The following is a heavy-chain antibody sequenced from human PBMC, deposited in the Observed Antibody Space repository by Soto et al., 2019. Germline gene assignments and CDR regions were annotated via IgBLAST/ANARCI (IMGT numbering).Heavy chain of an antibody. J-gene: IGHJ5*02. CDR3: ARGVSP. CDR2: IYNSVIT. D-gene: IGHD6-13*01. CDR1: GGSINSGGYY. Sequence: QVQLQESGPGLVKPSQTLSLTCTVSGGSINSGGYYWSWIRQHPGKGLEWIGYIYNSVITYYNPSLKSRVTISLNTSENQFSLKLSSVTAADTAVYYCARGVSPWGQGTLVTVSS. V-gene: IGHV4-31*03.